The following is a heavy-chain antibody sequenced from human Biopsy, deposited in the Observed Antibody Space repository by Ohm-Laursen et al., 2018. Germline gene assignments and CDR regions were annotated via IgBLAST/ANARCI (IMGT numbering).Heavy chain of an antibody. D-gene: IGHD1-26*01. J-gene: IGHJ4*02. V-gene: IGHV1-69*13. CDR3: ARDALGGGSYRFFY. CDR1: GGTFTNYA. Sequence: SVKVSCKASGGTFTNYAISWVRQAPGQGLEWMGGIIPIFGTANYAQKFQGRVTITADESTSTAYMELSSLRSDDTAVYYCARDALGGGSYRFFYWGQGSLVTVSS. CDR2: IIPIFGTA.